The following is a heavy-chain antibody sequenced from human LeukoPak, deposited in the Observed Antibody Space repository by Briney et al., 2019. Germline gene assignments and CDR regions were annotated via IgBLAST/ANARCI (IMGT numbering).Heavy chain of an antibody. Sequence: PGGSLRLSCAASGFTFSSYWMSWVRQAPGKGLEWVANIKHDGSEKYYVDSVKGRFTISRDNAKNSLYLQMNSLRAEDTAVYYCARGKGSYSSSWYPFYYYYYGMDVWGQGTTVTVSS. CDR1: GFTFSSYW. D-gene: IGHD6-13*01. CDR2: IKHDGSEK. CDR3: ARGKGSYSSSWYPFYYYYYGMDV. J-gene: IGHJ6*02. V-gene: IGHV3-7*01.